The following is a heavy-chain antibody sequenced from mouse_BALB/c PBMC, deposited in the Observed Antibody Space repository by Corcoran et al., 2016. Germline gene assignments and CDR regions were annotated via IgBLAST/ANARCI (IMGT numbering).Heavy chain of an antibody. Sequence: EVQLQQSGAELVKPGASVKLSCTASGFNIKDTNMHWVKQRPEQGLEWIGRIDPANGSTKYDPKFQGKATMTADTSSNTVYLHLSSLTSEDSAIYFCTWDGDYAMDYWGQGTSVTVSS. V-gene: IGHV14-3*02. CDR1: GFNIKDTN. CDR2: IDPANGST. D-gene: IGHD4-1*01. CDR3: TWDGDYAMDY. J-gene: IGHJ4*01.